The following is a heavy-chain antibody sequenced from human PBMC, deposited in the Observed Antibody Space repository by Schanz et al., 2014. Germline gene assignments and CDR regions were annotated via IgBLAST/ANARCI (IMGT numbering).Heavy chain of an antibody. D-gene: IGHD2-2*01. CDR3: ARGGFFDSTSFDS. J-gene: IGHJ4*02. CDR1: GYSFTTYD. Sequence: QVQLVQSGAEVKKPGASVRVSCKASGYSFTTYDVNWVRQAPGQGLEWMGIINPSSGTTRIAQNFQGRLTVTRDTSTSTVNMELSSLRSEDTAVYYCARGGFFDSTSFDSWGQGTLGTVSS. V-gene: IGHV1-46*03. CDR2: INPSSGTT.